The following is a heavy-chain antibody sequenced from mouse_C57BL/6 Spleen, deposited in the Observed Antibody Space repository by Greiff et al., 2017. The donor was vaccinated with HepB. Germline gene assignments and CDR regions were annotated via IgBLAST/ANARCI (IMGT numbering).Heavy chain of an antibody. CDR1: GYTFTDYY. V-gene: IGHV1-19*01. D-gene: IGHD4-1*01. CDR2: INPYNGGT. Sequence: VQLKQSGPVLVKPGASVKMSCKASGYTFTDYYMNWVKQSHGKSLEWIGVINPYNGGTSYNQKFKGKATLTVDKSSSTAYMELNSLTSEDSAVYYCAREANWDYAMDYWGQGTSVTVSS. J-gene: IGHJ4*01. CDR3: AREANWDYAMDY.